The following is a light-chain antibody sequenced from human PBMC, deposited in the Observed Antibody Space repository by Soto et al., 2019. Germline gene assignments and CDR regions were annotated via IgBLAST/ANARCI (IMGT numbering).Light chain of an antibody. CDR1: QSITSY. J-gene: IGKJ4*01. V-gene: IGKV1-39*01. CDR3: QQSYSTPRLT. Sequence: DIHMTQSPSSLSASVGDRVTITCRASQSITSYLNWYQQKPGKAPXLLXYAASSLQSGVPSRFSGSGSGTDFTLTISSLQPEDFATYYGQQSYSTPRLTFGGGTKVDIK. CDR2: AAS.